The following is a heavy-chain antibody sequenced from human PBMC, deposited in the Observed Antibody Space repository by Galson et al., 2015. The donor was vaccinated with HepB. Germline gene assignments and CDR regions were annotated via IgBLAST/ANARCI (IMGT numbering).Heavy chain of an antibody. CDR1: GYTFTNNY. D-gene: IGHD2-8*01. V-gene: IGHV1-46*01. CDR3: ARDRRGLCRNGLCPSTIYHYYGMDV. CDR2: IDPSGGHT. Sequence: SVKVSCKASGYTFTNNYLHWVRQAPEQGLQWMGIIDPSGGHTIYAQNFQGRVTMTRDTSTSTVYMELSSLRSEDTAVYYCARDRRGLCRNGLCPSTIYHYYGMDVWGEGAAVTVSS. J-gene: IGHJ6*04.